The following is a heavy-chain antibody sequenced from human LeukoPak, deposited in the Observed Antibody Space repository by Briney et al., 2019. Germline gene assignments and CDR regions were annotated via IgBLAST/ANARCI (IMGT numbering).Heavy chain of an antibody. CDR2: ISTNDI. CDR3: ASLPTAASYMDV. CDR1: GFTFSSYW. Sequence: GGSLRLSCAASGFTFSSYWMHWVRQAPGRGLEWVSAISTNDIQYADSVKGRFTISRDNAKNSLYLQMDSLRAEDTAVYYCASLPTAASYMDVWGKGTTVTVSS. V-gene: IGHV3-21*01. D-gene: IGHD6-25*01. J-gene: IGHJ6*03.